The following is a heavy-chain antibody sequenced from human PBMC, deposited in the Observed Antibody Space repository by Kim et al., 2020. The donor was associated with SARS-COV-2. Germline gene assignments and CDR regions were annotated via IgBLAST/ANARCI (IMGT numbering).Heavy chain of an antibody. D-gene: IGHD2-2*02. Sequence: SVKVSCKASGDTYSNYAITWVRQAPGQGLEWMGDIMPIFGTSNYAQRFQDRIVFTADGSTNTAYMELSSLRYEDTAVYYCANHTGNVDVWGQGTAITVSS. CDR2: IMPIFGTS. CDR3: ANHTGNVDV. J-gene: IGHJ6*02. V-gene: IGHV1-69*13. CDR1: GDTYSNYA.